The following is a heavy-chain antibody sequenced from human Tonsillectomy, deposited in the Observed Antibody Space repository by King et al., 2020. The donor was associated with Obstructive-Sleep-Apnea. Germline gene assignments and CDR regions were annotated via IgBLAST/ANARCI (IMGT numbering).Heavy chain of an antibody. Sequence: QLQESGPGLVKPAGTLSLTCAVSGGSIRSSNWWSWVRQPPGKGREWSGGIGHSGCTKYNPSLKSRVTISVDKSKNQFSLKLSSVTAADTAVYYCARDSSGYSYEDYWGQGTLVTVSS. CDR3: ARDSSGYSYEDY. CDR1: GGSIRSSNW. CDR2: IGHSGCT. J-gene: IGHJ4*02. D-gene: IGHD5-18*01. V-gene: IGHV4-4*02.